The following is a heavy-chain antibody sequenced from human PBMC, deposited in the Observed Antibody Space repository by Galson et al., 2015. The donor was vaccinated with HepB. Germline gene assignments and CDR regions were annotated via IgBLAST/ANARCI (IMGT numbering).Heavy chain of an antibody. J-gene: IGHJ2*01. Sequence: SLRLSCAASGFTFSSYAMHWVRQAPGKGLEYVSAISSNGGSTYYADSVKGRFTISRDNSRNTLYLQMSSLRAEDTAVYYCVKDKTISRGSYCGGDCYWVGYFDLWGRGTLATVSS. V-gene: IGHV3-64D*06. CDR3: VKDKTISRGSYCGGDCYWVGYFDL. CDR2: ISSNGGST. D-gene: IGHD2-21*02. CDR1: GFTFSSYA.